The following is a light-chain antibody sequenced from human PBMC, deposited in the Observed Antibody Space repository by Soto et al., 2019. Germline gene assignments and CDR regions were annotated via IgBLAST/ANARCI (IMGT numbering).Light chain of an antibody. V-gene: IGKV3-20*01. Sequence: EIVWTQSPGTLSLSPGERATLSCRASQSVSGSYLAWYQQKPGQAPRLLIYGASSRATGITDRFSGSGSGTNFTVTISRLEPEDCAVYYCLLYGSSAWRCRQGTNVEI. CDR2: GAS. J-gene: IGKJ1*01. CDR3: LLYGSSAWR. CDR1: QSVSGSY.